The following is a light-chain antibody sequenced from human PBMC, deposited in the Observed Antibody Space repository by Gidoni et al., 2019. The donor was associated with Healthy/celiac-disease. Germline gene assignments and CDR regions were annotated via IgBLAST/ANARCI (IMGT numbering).Light chain of an antibody. V-gene: IGKV1-39*01. Sequence: DIQMTHSPPSLSPSVGDRVTITCRASQSISSYLNWYQQKPGKAPKLLIYAASSLQSGVPSRFSGSGSGTDFTLTISSLQPEDFATYYCQQSYSTLWTFGQGTKVEIK. J-gene: IGKJ1*01. CDR2: AAS. CDR1: QSISSY. CDR3: QQSYSTLWT.